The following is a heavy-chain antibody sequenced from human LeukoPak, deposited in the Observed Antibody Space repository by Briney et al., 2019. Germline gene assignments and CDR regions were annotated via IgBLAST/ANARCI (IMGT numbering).Heavy chain of an antibody. J-gene: IGHJ4*02. CDR3: ARETYNYLFY. Sequence: GSLRLSCAASGFPFSDYYMSWIRQAPGKGLEWVSYISSSGSTIYSADSVKGGFPIPRDNAKTSLYLQWKSRRPEDMRVFSCARETYNYLFYWGQRTLVTASA. CDR1: GFPFSDYY. D-gene: IGHD1-1*01. CDR2: ISSSGSTI. V-gene: IGHV3-11*01.